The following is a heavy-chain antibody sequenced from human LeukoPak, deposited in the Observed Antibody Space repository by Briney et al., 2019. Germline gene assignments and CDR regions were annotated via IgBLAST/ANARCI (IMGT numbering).Heavy chain of an antibody. CDR1: GFTFSGSG. CDR2: SGDSDGST. Sequence: GGSLRLSCAASGFTFSGSGMSWVRQAPGKGLEWISSSGDSDGSTYDADSLKGRFTISRDNSKNTLYLQMNNLRAEDTAVYYCAKGGCRGTCNPLAYWGQGALVTV. J-gene: IGHJ4*02. CDR3: AKGGCRGTCNPLAY. D-gene: IGHD2-15*01. V-gene: IGHV3-23*01.